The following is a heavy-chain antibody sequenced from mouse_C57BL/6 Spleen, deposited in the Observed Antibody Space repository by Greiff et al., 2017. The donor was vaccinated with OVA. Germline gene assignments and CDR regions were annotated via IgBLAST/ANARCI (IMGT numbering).Heavy chain of an antibody. D-gene: IGHD1-1*01. J-gene: IGHJ3*01. CDR2: FYPGSGSI. CDR1: GYTFTEYT. V-gene: IGHV1-62-2*01. Sequence: QVHVKQSGAELVKPGASVKLSCKASGYTFTEYTIHWVKQRSGQGLEWIGWFYPGSGSIKYNEKFKDKATLTADKSSSTVYMELSRLTSEDSAVYFCARQQEAVLRGWFAYWGQGTLVTVSA. CDR3: ARQQEAVLRGWFAY.